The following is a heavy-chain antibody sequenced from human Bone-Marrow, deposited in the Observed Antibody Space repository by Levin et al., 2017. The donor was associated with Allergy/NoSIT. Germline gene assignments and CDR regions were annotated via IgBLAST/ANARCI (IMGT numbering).Heavy chain of an antibody. CDR3: ARDDTSGYDSDRYYYFGMDV. CDR2: TSYTGTT. V-gene: IGHV4-59*01. J-gene: IGHJ6*02. D-gene: IGHD3-22*01. Sequence: PSETLSLTCTVSGDSITSSYWSWIRQPPGKGLQWIGYTSYTGTTKYNPSLRSRATISVDASKNQFSLKLSSVAASDTAVYYCARDDTSGYDSDRYYYFGMDVWGQGTTVTVSS. CDR1: GDSITSSY.